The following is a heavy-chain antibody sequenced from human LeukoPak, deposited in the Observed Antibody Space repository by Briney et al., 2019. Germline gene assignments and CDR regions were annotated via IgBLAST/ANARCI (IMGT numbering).Heavy chain of an antibody. CDR2: INPNSGGT. D-gene: IGHD3-22*01. CDR1: GYTFTDYY. J-gene: IGHJ3*02. Sequence: GASVKVSCKASGYTFTDYYIHWLRQAPGQGLEWMGRINPNSGGTNYVQKFQGRVTMTRDTSISTAYMELSRLRSDDTAVYYCARAGVWDYSDSSGYHNGAFDIWGQGTMVTVSS. CDR3: ARAGVWDYSDSSGYHNGAFDI. V-gene: IGHV1-2*02.